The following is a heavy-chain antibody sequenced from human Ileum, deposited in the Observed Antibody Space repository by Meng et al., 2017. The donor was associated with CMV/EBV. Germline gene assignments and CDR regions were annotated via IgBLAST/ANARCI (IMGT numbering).Heavy chain of an antibody. Sequence: VQLAVSGQGLLKPPEPLSLPFIVPGGSFSVSYWNWIRTSPGKGLEWIGEINHSGTTTYNPSLKSRLTISVDTSKNQFSLKVTSVTAADTAIYYCARGRSDLLANWFDPWGQGTLVTVSS. CDR1: GGSFSVSY. V-gene: IGHV4-34*01. D-gene: IGHD3-9*01. CDR3: ARGRSDLLANWFDP. CDR2: INHSGTT. J-gene: IGHJ5*02.